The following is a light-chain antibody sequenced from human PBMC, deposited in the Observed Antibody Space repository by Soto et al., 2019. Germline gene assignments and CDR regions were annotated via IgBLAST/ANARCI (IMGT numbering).Light chain of an antibody. V-gene: IGKV1-12*01. CDR1: QDINIW. J-gene: IGKJ3*01. Sequence: DIQMTQSPSSVSASVGDRVTITCRASQDINIWLAWYQQKPGRAPKLLISAASSLQSGVPSRFSGSGSGTDFTLTISSLQPDDFATYYCQLANIVPFTFGPGTKVTIK. CDR3: QLANIVPFT. CDR2: AAS.